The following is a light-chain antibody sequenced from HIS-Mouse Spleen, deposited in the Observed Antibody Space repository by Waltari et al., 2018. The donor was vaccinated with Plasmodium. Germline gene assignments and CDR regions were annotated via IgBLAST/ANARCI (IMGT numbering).Light chain of an antibody. V-gene: IGKV3-11*01. CDR3: QQRSNWPIT. Sequence: IVLTQSPATLSLSPGESATLSCRASQSVSSYLAWYQPKPGQAPRLLIYDASNRATGIPARFSGSGSGTDFTLTISSLEPEDFAVYYCQQRSNWPITFGPGTKVDIK. CDR2: DAS. CDR1: QSVSSY. J-gene: IGKJ3*01.